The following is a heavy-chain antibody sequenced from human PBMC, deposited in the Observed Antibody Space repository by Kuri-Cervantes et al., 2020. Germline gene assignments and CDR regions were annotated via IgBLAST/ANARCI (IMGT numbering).Heavy chain of an antibody. CDR2: IIPIFGTA. CDR3: ATYGDYFDY. Sequence: SVKVSCKASGGTFSSYAISWVRQAPGQGLEWMGGIIPIFGTAIYAQKFQGRVTMTEDTSTDTAYMELSSLRSEDTAVYYCATYGDYFDYWGQGTLVTVSS. D-gene: IGHD4-17*01. J-gene: IGHJ4*02. CDR1: GGTFSSYA. V-gene: IGHV1-69*06.